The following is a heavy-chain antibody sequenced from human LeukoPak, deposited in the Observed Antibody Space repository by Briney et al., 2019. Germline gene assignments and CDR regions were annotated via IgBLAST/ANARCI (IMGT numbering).Heavy chain of an antibody. J-gene: IGHJ4*02. CDR1: GGSFSGYY. Sequence: PSETLSLTCAVYGGSFSGYYWSWIRQPPGKGLEWIGEINHSGSTNYNPSLKSRVTISVDTSKNQFSLKLSSVTAADTAVYYCAREDGSGSYSVFDYWGQGTLVTVSS. D-gene: IGHD3-10*01. CDR3: AREDGSGSYSVFDY. CDR2: INHSGST. V-gene: IGHV4-34*01.